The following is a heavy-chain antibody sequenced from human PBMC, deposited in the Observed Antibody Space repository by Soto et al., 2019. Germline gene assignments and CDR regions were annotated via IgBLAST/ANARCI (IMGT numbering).Heavy chain of an antibody. CDR3: ARDPGGDFWSGYWDY. Sequence: ASVKVSCKASGYTFTSYGISWVRQAPGQGLEWMGWISAYNGNTNYAQKLQDRVTMTTDTSTSTAYMELRSLRSDDTAVYYCARDPGGDFWSGYWDYWGQGTLVTVSS. D-gene: IGHD3-3*01. V-gene: IGHV1-18*01. CDR1: GYTFTSYG. J-gene: IGHJ4*02. CDR2: ISAYNGNT.